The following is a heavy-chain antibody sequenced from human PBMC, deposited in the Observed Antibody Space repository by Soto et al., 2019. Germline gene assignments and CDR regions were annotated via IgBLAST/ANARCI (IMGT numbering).Heavy chain of an antibody. Sequence: SLSLSCAASGFNFSSYEMNWVRQAPGKGLEWVSYISSSGSTIYYADSVKGRFTISRDNAKNSLYLQMNSLRAEDTAVYYCARNYDFWSGYYTGALGYYYYGMDVWGQGTTVTVSS. D-gene: IGHD3-3*01. V-gene: IGHV3-48*03. CDR2: ISSSGSTI. CDR3: ARNYDFWSGYYTGALGYYYYGMDV. CDR1: GFNFSSYE. J-gene: IGHJ6*02.